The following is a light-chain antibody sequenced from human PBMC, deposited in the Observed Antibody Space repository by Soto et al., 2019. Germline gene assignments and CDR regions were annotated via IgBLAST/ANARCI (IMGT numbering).Light chain of an antibody. Sequence: DIQMTQSPSTLSASVGDRVTITCRASQNINTWLAWYQQKPGKAPKLLIYKASSLESGVPSRFSGSGSGTEFTLTISSLQPDDFATYYCQQYNSYSIYTFGQGTKVDIK. CDR3: QQYNSYSIYT. V-gene: IGKV1-5*03. CDR2: KAS. CDR1: QNINTW. J-gene: IGKJ2*01.